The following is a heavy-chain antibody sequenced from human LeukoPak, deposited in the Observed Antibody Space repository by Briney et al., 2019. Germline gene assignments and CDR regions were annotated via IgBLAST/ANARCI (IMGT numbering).Heavy chain of an antibody. D-gene: IGHD3-22*01. J-gene: IGHJ4*02. CDR1: GFTFSSYG. CDR2: ISYDGSNK. Sequence: PGGSLRLSCAASGFTFSSYGMHWVRQAPGKGLEWVAVISYDGSNKYYADSVKGRFTISRDNSKNTLYLQMNSLRAEDPAVYYCTYDSSGYYGSAFDYWGQGTLVTVSS. V-gene: IGHV3-30*03. CDR3: TYDSSGYYGSAFDY.